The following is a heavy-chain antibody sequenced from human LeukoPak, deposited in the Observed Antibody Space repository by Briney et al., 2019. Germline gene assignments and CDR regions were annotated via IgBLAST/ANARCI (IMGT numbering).Heavy chain of an antibody. CDR3: AKDPLGIYDSSGYYGGYYFDY. CDR2: ISGSGGST. J-gene: IGHJ4*02. Sequence: PGGSLRLSCAASGFTFSSYSMNWVRQAPGKGLEWVSAISGSGGSTYYADSVKGRFTISRDNSKNTLYLQMNSLRAEDTAVYYCAKDPLGIYDSSGYYGGYYFDYWGQGTLVTVSS. V-gene: IGHV3-23*01. D-gene: IGHD3-22*01. CDR1: GFTFSSYS.